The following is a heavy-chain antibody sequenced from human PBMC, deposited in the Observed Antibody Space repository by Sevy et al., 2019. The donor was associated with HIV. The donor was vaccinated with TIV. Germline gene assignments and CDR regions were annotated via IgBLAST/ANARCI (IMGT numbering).Heavy chain of an antibody. V-gene: IGHV3-9*01. Sequence: GGSLRLSCAASGFTFDDYAMHWVRQAPGKGLEWVSGISCNSAFIGYADSVKGRLTISIDNAKNSLYLQMNSLKPEDTAFYYCAKDGGSGSGPSAEYFHHWGQRTLVTVSS. CDR1: GFTFDDYA. CDR3: AKDGGSGSGPSAEYFHH. CDR2: ISCNSAFI. D-gene: IGHD2-15*01. J-gene: IGHJ1*01.